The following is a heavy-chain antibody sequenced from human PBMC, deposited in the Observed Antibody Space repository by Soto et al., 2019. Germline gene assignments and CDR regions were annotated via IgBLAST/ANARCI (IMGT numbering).Heavy chain of an antibody. D-gene: IGHD2-15*01. CDR3: AHRPGSGGIDY. CDR2: IYWDDDK. J-gene: IGHJ4*02. Sequence: QITLKESGPTLVKPTQTLTLTCTFSGVSLSTSGVGVGWIRQPPGKALEWLARIYWDDDKRYSPSLKSRLTINKDTSKNQVVLTRASRDPVDTATYYWAHRPGSGGIDYWGQGTLVTVSS. CDR1: GVSLSTSGVG. V-gene: IGHV2-5*02.